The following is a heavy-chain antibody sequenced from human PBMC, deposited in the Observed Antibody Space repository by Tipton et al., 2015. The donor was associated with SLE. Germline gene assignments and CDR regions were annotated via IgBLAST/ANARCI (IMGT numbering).Heavy chain of an antibody. J-gene: IGHJ4*02. CDR2: ISGGGGST. CDR3: AKFEKTTDFYLDS. Sequence: SLRLSCATSGFTFSSYALSWVRRAPGKGLEWVSAISGGGGSTYYADFVKGRFSISLDKSKKTLFLQMNSLRVDDTATYYCAKFEKTTDFYLDSWGQGTLVSVSS. D-gene: IGHD1/OR15-1a*01. V-gene: IGHV3-23*01. CDR1: GFTFSSYA.